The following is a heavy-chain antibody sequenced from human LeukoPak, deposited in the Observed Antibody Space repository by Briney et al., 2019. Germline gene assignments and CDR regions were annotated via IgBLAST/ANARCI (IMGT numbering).Heavy chain of an antibody. CDR2: ISSSSSYI. CDR1: GFTFSSYS. CDR3: ARLSDSSGEFDY. D-gene: IGHD3-22*01. Sequence: KTGGSLRLSCAASGFTFSSYSMNWVRQAPGKGLEWVSSISSSSSYICYADSVKGRFTISRDNAKNSLYLQMNSLRAEDTAVYYCARLSDSSGEFDYWGQGTLVTVSS. V-gene: IGHV3-21*01. J-gene: IGHJ4*02.